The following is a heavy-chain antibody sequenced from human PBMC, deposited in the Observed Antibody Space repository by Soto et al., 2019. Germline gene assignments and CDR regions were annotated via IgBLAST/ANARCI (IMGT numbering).Heavy chain of an antibody. V-gene: IGHV3-33*01. CDR3: ALDSPLYCTTAVCFAFPY. Sequence: VRLVESGGGVVQPGRSLRLSCAASGFTFNTYAMQWVRQAPGKGLEWVAHISYDGNNKYYGDSVKGRFTISRDDYKITPFLQMNRLRAEDTAVYYCALDSPLYCTTAVCFAFPYWGQGTLVSVS. J-gene: IGHJ1*01. D-gene: IGHD2-8*01. CDR1: GFTFNTYA. CDR2: ISYDGNNK.